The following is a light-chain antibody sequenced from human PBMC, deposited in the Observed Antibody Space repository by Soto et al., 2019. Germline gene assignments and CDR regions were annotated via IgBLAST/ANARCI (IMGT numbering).Light chain of an antibody. CDR1: QSVGGR. J-gene: IGKJ5*01. Sequence: IVLTQSPATLSVSPGERATLSCRASQSVGGRLGWYQQKPGRAPRLLIYAASSRATGSPDRFSGGGSGTDFTLTISRLEPEDFAVYYCQQYGYSPITFGQGTRLEIK. CDR2: AAS. CDR3: QQYGYSPIT. V-gene: IGKV3-20*01.